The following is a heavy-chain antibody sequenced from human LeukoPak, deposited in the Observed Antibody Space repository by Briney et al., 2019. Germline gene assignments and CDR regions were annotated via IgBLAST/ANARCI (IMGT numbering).Heavy chain of an antibody. CDR2: IYYSGST. V-gene: IGHV4-39*07. CDR3: ARGLKQWPPDY. CDR1: SSYG. J-gene: IGHJ4*02. D-gene: IGHD6-19*01. Sequence: SSYGMHRVRQAPGKGLEWIGSIYYSGSTYYNPSLKSRVTISVDTSKNQFSLKLSSVTAADTAVYYCARGLKQWPPDYWGQGTLVTVSS.